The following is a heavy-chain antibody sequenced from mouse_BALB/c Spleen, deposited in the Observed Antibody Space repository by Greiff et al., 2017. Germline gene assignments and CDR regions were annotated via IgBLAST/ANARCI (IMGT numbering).Heavy chain of an antibody. Sequence: EVKLVESGGGLVQPGGSLKLSCAASGFTFSSYTMSWVRQTPEKRLEWVAYISNGGGSTYYPDTVKGRFTISRDNAKNTLYLQMSSLKSEDTAMYYCARPAYYGNWYFDVWGAGTTVTVSS. CDR2: ISNGGGST. CDR1: GFTFSSYT. CDR3: ARPAYYGNWYFDV. D-gene: IGHD1-1*02. V-gene: IGHV5-12-2*01. J-gene: IGHJ1*01.